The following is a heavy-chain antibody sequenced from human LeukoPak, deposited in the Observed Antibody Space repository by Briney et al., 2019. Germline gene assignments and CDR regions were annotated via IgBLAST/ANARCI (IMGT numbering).Heavy chain of an antibody. CDR1: GFTFSSYA. CDR3: AKVGVAGGYYWFDP. J-gene: IGHJ5*02. D-gene: IGHD6-19*01. V-gene: IGHV3-23*01. Sequence: PGGSLRLSCAASGFTFSSYAVSWVRQAPGKGLEWVSAITGSGGYTYNAGSVKGRFTISRDNSKNTLYLQMNSLRAEDTAVYYCAKVGVAGGYYWFDPWGQGTLVTVSS. CDR2: ITGSGGYT.